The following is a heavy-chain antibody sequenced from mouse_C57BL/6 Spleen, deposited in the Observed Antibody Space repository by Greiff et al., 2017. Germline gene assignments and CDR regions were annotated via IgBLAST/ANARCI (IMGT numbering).Heavy chain of an antibody. Sequence: QVQLQQPGAELVKPGASVKLSCKASGYTFTSYWMQWVKQRPGQGLEWIGEIDPSDSYTNYNKKFKGKATLTVDTSSSTAYLQLSSLTSEDSAGYYCARGGYYGKKKDYFDYWGKGTTLTVSS. D-gene: IGHD2-1*01. CDR2: IDPSDSYT. V-gene: IGHV1-50*01. J-gene: IGHJ2*01. CDR1: GYTFTSYW. CDR3: ARGGYYGKKKDYFDY.